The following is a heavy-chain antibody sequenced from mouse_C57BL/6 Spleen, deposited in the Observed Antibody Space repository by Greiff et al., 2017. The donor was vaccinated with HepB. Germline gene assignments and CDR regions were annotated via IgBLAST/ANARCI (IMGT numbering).Heavy chain of an antibody. V-gene: IGHV1-52*01. J-gene: IGHJ2*01. CDR2: IDPSDSET. CDR3: ARGGDYGHFDY. Sequence: QVQLQQPGAELVRPGSSVKLSCKASGYTFTSYWMHWVKQRPIQGLEWIGNIDPSDSETHYNQKFKDKATLTVDKSSSTAYMQLSSLTSEDSAVYYCARGGDYGHFDYWGQGTTLTVSS. CDR1: GYTFTSYW. D-gene: IGHD2-4*01.